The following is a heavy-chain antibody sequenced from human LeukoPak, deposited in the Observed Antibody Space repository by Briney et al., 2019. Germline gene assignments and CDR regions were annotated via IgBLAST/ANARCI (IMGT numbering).Heavy chain of an antibody. CDR2: MNPDGSNK. D-gene: IGHD5-12*01. CDR3: ARDSGFSAFDY. V-gene: IGHV3-7*05. CDR1: GLAFNSSW. J-gene: IGHJ4*02. Sequence: GGALRLSFHAPGLAFNSSWMAWVRQAPGKGGEWVAKMNPDGSNKNYLDSVRGRFTISRDNAKNSLYLQMNSLRADDTAVYYCARDSGFSAFDYWGQGTPVTVSS.